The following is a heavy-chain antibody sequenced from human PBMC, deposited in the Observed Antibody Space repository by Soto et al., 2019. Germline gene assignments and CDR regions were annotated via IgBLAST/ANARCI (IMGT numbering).Heavy chain of an antibody. CDR2: ISYDGSNK. V-gene: IGHV3-30-3*01. Sequence: QVQLMESGGGVVQPGRSLRLSCAASGFTFSSYAMHWVRQAPAKGLEWVAVISYDGSNKYYADSVKGRFTISRDNSKNTLYLQMNSLRAEDTAVYYCARSGWALYSGYDWADPMLDYWGQGTLVPVSS. CDR3: ARSGWALYSGYDWADPMLDY. J-gene: IGHJ4*02. CDR1: GFTFSSYA. D-gene: IGHD5-12*01.